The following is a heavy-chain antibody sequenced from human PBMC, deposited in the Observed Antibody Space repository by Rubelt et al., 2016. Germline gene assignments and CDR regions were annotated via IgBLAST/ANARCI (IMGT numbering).Heavy chain of an antibody. CDR3: ARANHGDYEDY. J-gene: IGHJ4*02. V-gene: IGHV1-3*01. D-gene: IGHD4-17*01. CDR1: GYTFTTSG. CDR2: IDAGNGDT. Sequence: QVQLVQSGAEVKKPGASVKVSCKASGYTFTTSGMHWVRQAPGPRLEWMGWIDAGNGDTKYSQKLKDRVSITRDASANTAYMELSSLRSEDTAVYYCARANHGDYEDYWGQGTLVTVSS.